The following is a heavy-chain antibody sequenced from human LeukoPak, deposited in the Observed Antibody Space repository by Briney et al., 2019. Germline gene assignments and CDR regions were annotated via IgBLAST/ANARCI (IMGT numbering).Heavy chain of an antibody. J-gene: IGHJ6*03. Sequence: ASVKVSCKASGYTFTGYYMHWVRQAPGQGLEWMGWINPNSGGTNYAQKFQGRVTMTRDTSISTAYMELSRLRSDDTAVYYCAREAGAWFYYYYMDVWGKGTTVTTSS. CDR2: INPNSGGT. V-gene: IGHV1-2*02. D-gene: IGHD1-26*01. CDR3: AREAGAWFYYYYMDV. CDR1: GYTFTGYY.